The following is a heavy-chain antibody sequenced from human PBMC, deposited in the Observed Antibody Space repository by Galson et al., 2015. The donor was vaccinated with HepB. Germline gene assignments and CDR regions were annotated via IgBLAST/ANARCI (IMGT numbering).Heavy chain of an antibody. J-gene: IGHJ4*02. CDR1: GFTFSSYG. CDR3: AKEAYGSGSYPPRPSDY. CDR2: IRYDGSNK. Sequence: SLRLSCAASGFTFSSYGMHWVRQAPGKGLEWVAFIRYDGSNKYYADSVKGRFTISRDNSKNTLYLQMNSLRAEDTAVYYCAKEAYGSGSYPPRPSDYWGQGTLVTVSS. D-gene: IGHD3-10*01. V-gene: IGHV3-30*02.